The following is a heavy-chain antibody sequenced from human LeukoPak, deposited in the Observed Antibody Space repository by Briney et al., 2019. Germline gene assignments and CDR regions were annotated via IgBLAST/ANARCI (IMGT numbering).Heavy chain of an antibody. CDR1: GFTFSGYG. Sequence: GGSLRLSCAASGFTFSGYGMHWVRQAPGKGLEWVAVIWYDGSNKYYADSVKGRFTISRDNSKNTLYLQMNSLRAEDTAVYYCAKSGKVGDTMSHYYMDVWGKGTTVTVSS. J-gene: IGHJ6*03. CDR2: IWYDGSNK. CDR3: AKSGKVGDTMSHYYMDV. V-gene: IGHV3-33*06. D-gene: IGHD1-26*01.